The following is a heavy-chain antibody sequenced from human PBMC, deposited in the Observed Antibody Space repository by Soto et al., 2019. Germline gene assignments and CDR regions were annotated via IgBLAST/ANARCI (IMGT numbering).Heavy chain of an antibody. CDR3: AKVTGYCSSSSCRRDYYYYDGMDV. Sequence: GGSLRLSCAASGFTFSNYGMHWVRQAPGKGLEWVAVISYDGSDKYYADSVKGRFSISRDNSKNTLYLQMNSLRAEDTAVYYCAKVTGYCSSSSCRRDYYYYDGMDVWGQGTTVTVSS. J-gene: IGHJ6*02. V-gene: IGHV3-30*18. D-gene: IGHD2-2*01. CDR2: ISYDGSDK. CDR1: GFTFSNYG.